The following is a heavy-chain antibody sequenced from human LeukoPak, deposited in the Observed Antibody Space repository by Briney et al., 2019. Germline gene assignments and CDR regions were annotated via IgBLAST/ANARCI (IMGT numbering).Heavy chain of an antibody. Sequence: PGESLKISCKGSGYSFTSYWIGWVRQMPGKGLEWMGIIYPVDSATRYSPSFQGQVTISADKSISTAYLQCSSLKASDTAMYYCARHGGSYFRILHPVKAFDICGQGKMVTVSS. V-gene: IGHV5-51*01. CDR2: IYPVDSAT. J-gene: IGHJ3*02. D-gene: IGHD1-26*01. CDR3: ARHGGSYFRILHPVKAFDI. CDR1: GYSFTSYW.